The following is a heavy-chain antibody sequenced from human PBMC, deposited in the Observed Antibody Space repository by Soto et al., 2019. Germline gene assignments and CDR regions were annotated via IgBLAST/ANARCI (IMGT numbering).Heavy chain of an antibody. CDR2: ISAYNGNT. CDR3: ARDQDHNCSSTSCFYGMDV. V-gene: IGHV1-18*01. J-gene: IGHJ6*02. CDR1: GYTFTSYG. D-gene: IGHD2-2*01. Sequence: ASVKVSCKASGYTFTSYGISWVRQAPGQGLEWMGWISAYNGNTNYAQKLQGRVTMTTDTSTSTAYMELRSLRSDDTAVYYCARDQDHNCSSTSCFYGMDVWGQGTTVTVSS.